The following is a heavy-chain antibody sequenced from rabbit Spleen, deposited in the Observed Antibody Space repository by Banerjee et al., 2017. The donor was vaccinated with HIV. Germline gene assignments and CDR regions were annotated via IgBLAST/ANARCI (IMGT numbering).Heavy chain of an antibody. Sequence: QQLVESGGGLVKPGASLTLTCKASGFDFSSGYDMCWVRQAPGRGLEWVACIGAGSSGSTYSATWAKGRFTISKTSSTTVTLQMTSLTVADTATYFCARDAGTSFSTYGMDLWGPGTLVTVS. V-gene: IGHV1S40*01. J-gene: IGHJ6*01. CDR3: ARDAGTSFSTYGMDL. CDR2: IGAGSSGST. CDR1: GFDFSSGYD. D-gene: IGHD8-1*01.